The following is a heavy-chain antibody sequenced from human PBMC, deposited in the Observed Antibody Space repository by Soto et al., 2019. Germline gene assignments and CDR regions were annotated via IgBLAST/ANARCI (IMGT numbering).Heavy chain of an antibody. CDR2: ISAYNGNT. J-gene: IGHJ6*02. CDR1: GYTFTSYG. V-gene: IGHV1-18*04. Sequence: QVQLVQSGAEVKKPGASVKVSCKASGYTFTSYGISWVRQAPGQGLEWMGWISAYNGNTNYAQKLQGRVTMTTDTSTSTAYMELRSLRSDDTAVYYCAREGYCSSTSGQRDYYYYYGMDVWGQGTTVTVSS. CDR3: AREGYCSSTSGQRDYYYYYGMDV. D-gene: IGHD2-2*01.